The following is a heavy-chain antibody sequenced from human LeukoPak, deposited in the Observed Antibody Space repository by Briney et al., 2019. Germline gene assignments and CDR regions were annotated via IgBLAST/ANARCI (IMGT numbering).Heavy chain of an antibody. J-gene: IGHJ4*02. CDR1: GFTFSDYY. CDR3: ARLGWATAPLDY. D-gene: IGHD5-12*01. CDR2: ISSSSSYT. V-gene: IGHV3-11*06. Sequence: GGSLRLSCAASGFTFSDYYMSWIRQAPGKGLEWVSYISSSSSYTNYADSVKGRFTISRDNAKNSLYLQMNSLRAEDTAVYYCARLGWATAPLDYWGQGALVTVSS.